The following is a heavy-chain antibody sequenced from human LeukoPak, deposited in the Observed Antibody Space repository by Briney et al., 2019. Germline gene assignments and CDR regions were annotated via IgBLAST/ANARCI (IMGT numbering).Heavy chain of an antibody. V-gene: IGHV3-15*01. CDR3: TTEWELLPLDDAFDI. Sequence: GGSLRLSCAASGFTFSNAWMSWVRQAPGKGLEWVGRIKRKTDGGTTDYAAPVKGRFTISRDDSKNTLYLQMNSLKTEDTAVYYCTTEWELLPLDDAFDIWGQGTMVTVSS. CDR1: GFTFSNAW. J-gene: IGHJ3*02. D-gene: IGHD1-26*01. CDR2: IKRKTDGGTT.